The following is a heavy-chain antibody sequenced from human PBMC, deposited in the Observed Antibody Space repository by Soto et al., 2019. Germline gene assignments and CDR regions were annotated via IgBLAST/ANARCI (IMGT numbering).Heavy chain of an antibody. CDR2: IYSTGTT. CDR3: TRDVYSNSNNWFDP. CDR1: GGPITAQY. Sequence: QVQLQEWGPGLLKPSETLSLTCTVSGGPITAQYWSWIRQPAGKGLEWIGRIYSTGTTNYNPSLRSRVTMSVDTSKNQFSLRLTSVTAADTAVYYCTRDVYSNSNNWFDPWGQGTLVSVSS. D-gene: IGHD4-4*01. J-gene: IGHJ5*02. V-gene: IGHV4-4*07.